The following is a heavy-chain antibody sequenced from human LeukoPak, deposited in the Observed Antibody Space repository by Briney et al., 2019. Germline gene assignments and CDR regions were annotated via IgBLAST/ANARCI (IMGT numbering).Heavy chain of an antibody. CDR1: GYTFTSYY. CDR2: INPSGGST. CDR3: AILSSSWLRAEYFQH. V-gene: IGHV1-46*01. J-gene: IGHJ1*01. Sequence: GASVKVSCKASGYTFTSYYMHWVRQAPGQGLEWMGIINPSGGSTSYAQKFQGRVTMTRDTSTSTVYMELSSLRSEDTAVYYCAILSSSWLRAEYFQHWGQGTLVTVSS. D-gene: IGHD6-13*01.